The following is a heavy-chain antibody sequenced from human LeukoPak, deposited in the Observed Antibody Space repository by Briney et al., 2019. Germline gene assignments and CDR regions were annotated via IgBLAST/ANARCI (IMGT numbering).Heavy chain of an antibody. J-gene: IGHJ4*02. Sequence: PSETLSLTCTVSGGSISNYYWSWIRQPPGKGLEWIGYIYYSGSTNYNPSLKSRVTISVDTSKNQFSLKLSSVTAADTAVCYCARHGRGAAAGSDYWGQGTLVTVSS. D-gene: IGHD6-13*01. V-gene: IGHV4-59*08. CDR3: ARHGRGAAAGSDY. CDR2: IYYSGST. CDR1: GGSISNYY.